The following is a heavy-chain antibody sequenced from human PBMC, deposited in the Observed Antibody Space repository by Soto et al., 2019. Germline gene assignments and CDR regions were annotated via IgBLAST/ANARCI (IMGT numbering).Heavy chain of an antibody. Sequence: NPSETLSLTCTVSGGSISSSSYYWGWIHQPPGKGLEWIGSIYYSGSTYYNPSLKSRVTISVDTSKNQFSLKLSSVTAADTAVYYCARPVGATSYFDYWGQGTLVTVSS. J-gene: IGHJ4*02. CDR2: IYYSGST. D-gene: IGHD1-26*01. CDR3: ARPVGATSYFDY. CDR1: GGSISSSSYY. V-gene: IGHV4-39*01.